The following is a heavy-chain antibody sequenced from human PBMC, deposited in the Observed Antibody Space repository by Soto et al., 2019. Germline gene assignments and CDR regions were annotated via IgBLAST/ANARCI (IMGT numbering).Heavy chain of an antibody. CDR1: GYTFTSYG. CDR2: ITTVKGKT. CDR3: ATRSPAFDY. V-gene: IGHV1-18*01. J-gene: IGHJ4*02. Sequence: QVQLVQSGPEVKKPGASVKVSCKTSGYTFTSYGISWVRQAPGQGLEWMGWITTVKGKTTYAQKFQGRVTMTTDTSTRTAYMELRSLRSDDTAVYYCATRSPAFDYWGQGTLVTVSS.